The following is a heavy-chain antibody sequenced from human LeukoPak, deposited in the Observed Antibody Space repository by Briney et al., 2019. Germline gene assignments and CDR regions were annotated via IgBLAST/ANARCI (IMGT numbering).Heavy chain of an antibody. V-gene: IGHV4-59*01. CDR3: AKAGNWGGYYYYLDV. CDR2: IYYSGST. J-gene: IGHJ6*03. D-gene: IGHD7-27*01. Sequence: SETLSLTCTVSGGSISGYYWSWIRQSPGKGLEWIGYIYYSGSTNYNPSLKSRVTISLDTSKNQFSRKLSSVTAADTAVYYCAKAGNWGGYYYYLDVWGKGATVTVSS. CDR1: GGSISGYY.